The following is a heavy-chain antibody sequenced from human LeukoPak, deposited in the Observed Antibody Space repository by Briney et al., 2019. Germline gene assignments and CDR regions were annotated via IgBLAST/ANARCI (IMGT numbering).Heavy chain of an antibody. CDR1: GGFISSYY. CDR2: IYTSGST. D-gene: IGHD2-2*02. Sequence: SETLSLTCTVSGGFISSYYWSWIRQPAGKGLEWIGRIYTSGSTNYNPSLKSRVTMSVDTSKNQFSLKLSSVTAADTAVYYCARDGIVVVPAAISHYYYYGMDVWGQGTTVTVSS. CDR3: ARDGIVVVPAAISHYYYYGMDV. J-gene: IGHJ6*02. V-gene: IGHV4-4*07.